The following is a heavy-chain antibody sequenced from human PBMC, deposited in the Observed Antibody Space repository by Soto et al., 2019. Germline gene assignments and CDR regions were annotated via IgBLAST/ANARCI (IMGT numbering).Heavy chain of an antibody. D-gene: IGHD3-22*01. CDR2: IKQDGSEK. CDR1: GFTFSRYW. CDR3: ARAGSSLILVANWFDP. J-gene: IGHJ5*02. V-gene: IGHV3-7*04. Sequence: EVQLVESGGGLVQPGGSLRLSCAASGFTFSRYWMSWFRQAPGKGLEWVANIKQDGSEKYYVDSVKGRFTISRDNVENSRDLQMNSLRAEDTAVYYCARAGSSLILVANWFDPWGQGTLVTVSS.